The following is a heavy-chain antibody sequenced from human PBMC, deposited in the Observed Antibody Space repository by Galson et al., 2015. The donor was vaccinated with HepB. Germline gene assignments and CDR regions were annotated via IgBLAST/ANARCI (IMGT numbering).Heavy chain of an antibody. Sequence: SLRLSCAASGFTFSDYYMSWIRQAPGKGLEWVSYMSSSGSTIYYADSVKGRFTISRDNSKNTLYLQMNSLRAEDTAVYYCARGVRTMIVVAIGGYWGQGTLVTVSS. V-gene: IGHV3-11*04. J-gene: IGHJ4*02. CDR2: MSSSGSTI. D-gene: IGHD3-22*01. CDR1: GFTFSDYY. CDR3: ARGVRTMIVVAIGGY.